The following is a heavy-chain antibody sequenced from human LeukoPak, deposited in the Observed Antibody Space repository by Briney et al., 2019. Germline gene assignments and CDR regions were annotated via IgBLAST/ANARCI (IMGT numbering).Heavy chain of an antibody. Sequence: ETGGSLRLSCAASGFTFSSYGMSWVRQAPGKGLEWVSAISGSGGSTYYADSVKGRFSISRDNSKNTLFLQMNSLRAEDTAVYYCAKDVNYYGSGSYYNQPDYYYYYMDVWGKGTTVTISS. V-gene: IGHV3-23*01. CDR3: AKDVNYYGSGSYYNQPDYYYYYMDV. D-gene: IGHD3-10*01. J-gene: IGHJ6*03. CDR1: GFTFSSYG. CDR2: ISGSGGST.